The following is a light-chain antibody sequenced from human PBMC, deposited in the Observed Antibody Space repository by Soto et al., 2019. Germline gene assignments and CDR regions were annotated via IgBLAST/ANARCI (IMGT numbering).Light chain of an antibody. CDR1: QAIDSW. CDR3: QKYNSAPPYT. CDR2: TGS. V-gene: IGKV1-12*01. J-gene: IGKJ2*01. Sequence: DIQMTQSPSSVSASVGDRVTITCRASQAIDSWLAWYQQKPGEAPKLLIFTGSLLHSGVPPRFSGSGSGTDFTLTISSLQPEDFATYYCQKYNSAPPYTFGQGTKVDIK.